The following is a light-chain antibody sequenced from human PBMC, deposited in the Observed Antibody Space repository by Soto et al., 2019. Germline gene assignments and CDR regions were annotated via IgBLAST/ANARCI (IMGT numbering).Light chain of an antibody. CDR2: DVS. CDR3: NSYSSSTTLYL. V-gene: IGLV2-14*01. CDR1: SGDVGGYNY. Sequence: QSALTQPASVSGSPGQSITISCTGTSGDVGGYNYVSWYQQHPGKAPKLMISDVSNRPSGVSIRFSGSKSGNTASLTISGLQAEDEADYYCNSYSSSTTLYLFGTGTKVT. J-gene: IGLJ1*01.